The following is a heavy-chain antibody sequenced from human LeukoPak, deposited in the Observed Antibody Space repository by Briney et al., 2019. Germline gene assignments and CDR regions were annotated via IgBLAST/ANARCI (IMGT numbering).Heavy chain of an antibody. CDR1: GGSISSGDYY. D-gene: IGHD3-22*01. CDR2: IYYSGST. V-gene: IGHV4-30-4*01. CDR3: ARHESRLDYYDSSGYLDY. Sequence: SETLSLTCTVSGGSISSGDYYWSWIRQPPGKGLEWIGYIYYSGSTYYNPSLKSRVTISVDTSKNQFSLKLSSVTAADTAVYYCARHESRLDYYDSSGYLDYWGQGTLVTVSS. J-gene: IGHJ4*02.